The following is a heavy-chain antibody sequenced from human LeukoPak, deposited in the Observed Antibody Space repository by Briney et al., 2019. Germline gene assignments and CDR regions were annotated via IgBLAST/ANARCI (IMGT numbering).Heavy chain of an antibody. CDR3: ARPPGGGPHAFDI. J-gene: IGHJ3*02. CDR1: GGSFSGYY. CDR2: INHSGST. Sequence: PLETLSLTCAVYGGSFSGYYWSWIRQPPGKGLEWIGEINHSGSTNYNPSLKSRVTISVDTSKNQFSLKLSSVTAADTAVYYCARPPGGGPHAFDIWGQGTMVTVSS. D-gene: IGHD3-16*01. V-gene: IGHV4-34*01.